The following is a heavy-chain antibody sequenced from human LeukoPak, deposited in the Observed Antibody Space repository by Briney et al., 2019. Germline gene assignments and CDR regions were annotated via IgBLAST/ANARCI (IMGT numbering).Heavy chain of an antibody. V-gene: IGHV4-39*07. J-gene: IGHJ4*02. CDR1: GGSISSSSYY. D-gene: IGHD1-26*01. CDR2: IYYSGST. Sequence: PSETLSLTCTVSGGSISSSSYYWGWIRQPPGKGLEWIGSIYYSGSTYYNPSLKSRVTISVDTSKNQFSLKLSSVTAADTAVYYCAKDRPWDLWGQGTLVTVSS. CDR3: AKDRPWDL.